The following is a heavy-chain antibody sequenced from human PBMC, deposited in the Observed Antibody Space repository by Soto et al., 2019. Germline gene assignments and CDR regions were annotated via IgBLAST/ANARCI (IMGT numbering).Heavy chain of an antibody. J-gene: IGHJ5*02. CDR3: ARDPGGYCSGGSCYSLVAPGWFDP. D-gene: IGHD2-15*01. V-gene: IGHV3-9*01. CDR2: ISWNSGSI. Sequence: EVQLVESGGGLVQPGRSLRLSCAASGFTFDDYAMHWVRQAPGKGLEWVSGISWNSGSIGYADSVKGRFTISRDNAKNSLYLQMNSLRAEDTAVYYCARDPGGYCSGGSCYSLVAPGWFDPWGQGTLVTVSS. CDR1: GFTFDDYA.